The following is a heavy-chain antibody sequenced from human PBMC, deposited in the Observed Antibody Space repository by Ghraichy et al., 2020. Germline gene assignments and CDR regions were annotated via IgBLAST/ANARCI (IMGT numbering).Heavy chain of an antibody. D-gene: IGHD6-19*01. CDR1: GGSISSYY. Sequence: SETLSLTCTVSGGSISSYYWSWIRQPPGKGLEWIGYIYYSGSTNYNPSLKSRVTISVDTSKNQFSLKLSSVTAADTAVYYCARDYRNSSPYYYYGMDVWGQGTTVTVSS. CDR3: ARDYRNSSPYYYYGMDV. V-gene: IGHV4-59*01. J-gene: IGHJ6*02. CDR2: IYYSGST.